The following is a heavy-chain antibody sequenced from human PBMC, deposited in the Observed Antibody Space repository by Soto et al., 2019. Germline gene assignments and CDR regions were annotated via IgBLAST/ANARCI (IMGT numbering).Heavy chain of an antibody. CDR1: EYIHKNYW. CDR2: IKEDGSEK. Sequence: EVQLVESGGGFVQPGGSLRLSCAASEYIHKNYWMKWVRQAPGQGLEWVATIKEDGSEKYYADSVRARFTISRDNARNSLSLQMDSLSAEDTAVYYCATTAGYWGRGTLVTVSS. J-gene: IGHJ4*02. CDR3: ATTAGY. V-gene: IGHV3-7*01. D-gene: IGHD2-15*01.